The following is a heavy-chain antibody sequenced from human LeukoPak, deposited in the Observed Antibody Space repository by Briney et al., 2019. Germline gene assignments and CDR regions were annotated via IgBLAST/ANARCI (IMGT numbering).Heavy chain of an antibody. V-gene: IGHV4-30-4*08. Sequence: LRLSCAASGFTFSSYAMSWVRQPPGKGLEWIGYIYYSGSTYYNPSLKSRVTISVDTSKNQFSLKLSSVTAADTAVYYCARDRLGSSWGGYGMDVWGQGTTVTVSS. CDR3: ARDRLGSSWGGYGMDV. J-gene: IGHJ6*02. CDR2: IYYSGST. CDR1: GFTFSSYA. D-gene: IGHD6-13*01.